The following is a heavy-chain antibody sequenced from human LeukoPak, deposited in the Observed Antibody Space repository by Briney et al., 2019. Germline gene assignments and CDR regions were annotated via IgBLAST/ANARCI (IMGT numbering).Heavy chain of an antibody. Sequence: GGSLRLSWAASGFTFGDYYMSWIRQAPGKGMEWVSYISSSGSTIYYADSVKGRFTISRDNAKNSLYLQMNSLRAEDTAVYYCARLVVDTAIAFDPWGQGTLVTVSS. CDR2: ISSSGSTI. V-gene: IGHV3-11*01. D-gene: IGHD5-18*01. CDR1: GFTFGDYY. CDR3: ARLVVDTAIAFDP. J-gene: IGHJ5*02.